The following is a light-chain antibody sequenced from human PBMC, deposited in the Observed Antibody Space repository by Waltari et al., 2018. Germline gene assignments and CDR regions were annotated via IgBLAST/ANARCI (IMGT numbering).Light chain of an antibody. CDR2: LNSDGSH. J-gene: IGLJ2*01. V-gene: IGLV4-69*01. CDR1: SGHSSYA. CDR3: QAWGTGTKRE. Sequence: QVVLTQSPSASASLGASVKLTCTLSSGHSSYAIAWHQQQPAKGPRYLMKLNSDGSHSRGDGIPGLFSGSSSGAERYLTISRLQSEDEADYFCQAWGTGTKREFGGGTKLTVL.